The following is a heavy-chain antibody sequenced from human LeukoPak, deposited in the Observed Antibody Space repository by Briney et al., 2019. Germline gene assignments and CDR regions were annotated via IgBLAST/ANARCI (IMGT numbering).Heavy chain of an antibody. J-gene: IGHJ4*02. CDR2: IYYSGST. CDR3: ARDTDYYDSSGYTTAIDY. V-gene: IGHV4-39*02. Sequence: SETLSLTCTVSGGSIGSTNYYWGWIRQPPGKGLEWIGSIYYSGSTYYNPSLKSRVTISVDTSKNQFSLKLSSVTAADTAVYYCARDTDYYDSSGYTTAIDYWGQGTLVTVSS. D-gene: IGHD3-22*01. CDR1: GGSIGSTNYY.